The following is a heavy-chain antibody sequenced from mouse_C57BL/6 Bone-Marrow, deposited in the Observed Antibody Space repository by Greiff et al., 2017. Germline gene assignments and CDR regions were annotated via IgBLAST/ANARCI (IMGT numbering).Heavy chain of an antibody. CDR1: GYTFTSYW. Sequence: QVQLQQPGAELVMPGASVTLSCKASGYTFTSYWMHWVKQRPRQGLEWIGEIDPSDSYTNYNQKFKGKYTLTVDKSSSTAYMQLSSLTSEDSAVYYCAREDGYYAMDDWGQGTSVTVSS. CDR3: AREDGYYAMDD. J-gene: IGHJ4*01. D-gene: IGHD2-3*01. V-gene: IGHV1-69*01. CDR2: IDPSDSYT.